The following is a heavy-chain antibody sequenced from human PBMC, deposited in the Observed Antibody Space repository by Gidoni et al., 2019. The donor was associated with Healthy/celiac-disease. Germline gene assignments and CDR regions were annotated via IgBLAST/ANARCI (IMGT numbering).Heavy chain of an antibody. CDR1: GYSFTSYW. CDR2: IDPSDSYT. V-gene: IGHV5-10-1*03. CDR3: ARGAVGAYYFDY. Sequence: EVQLVQSGAEVKKPVESLRISCKGSGYSFTSYWISWVRQMPGKGLEWMGRIDPSDSYTNYSPSFQGHVTISADKSISTAYLQWSSLKASDTAMYYCARGAVGAYYFDYWGQGTLVTVSS. J-gene: IGHJ4*02. D-gene: IGHD1-26*01.